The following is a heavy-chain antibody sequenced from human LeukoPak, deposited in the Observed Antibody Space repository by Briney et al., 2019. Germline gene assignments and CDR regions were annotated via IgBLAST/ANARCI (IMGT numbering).Heavy chain of an antibody. CDR2: ISYTGST. CDR1: GGSISGYY. V-gene: IGHV4-59*01. CDR3: ARGSVYFDS. J-gene: IGHJ4*02. Sequence: SETLSLTCTVSGGSISGYYVSWIRQPPGKGLEWIGYISYTGSTDYNPSLKSRVTISVDMSKNQFSLKVSSVTAADTAVYYCARGSVYFDSWGQGTLVTVSS.